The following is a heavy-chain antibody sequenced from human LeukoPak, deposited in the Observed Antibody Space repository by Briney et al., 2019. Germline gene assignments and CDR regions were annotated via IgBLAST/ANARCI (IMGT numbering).Heavy chain of an antibody. CDR1: GGSISSYY. CDR2: IYYSGST. Sequence: PSETLSLTCTVSGGSISSYYWRWIRQPPGKGLEWIGYIYYSGSTNYNPSLKSRVTISVDTSKNQFALKLSSVTAADTAVYYCARDQSGHCSGGSCYSFDYWGQGTLVTVSS. J-gene: IGHJ4*02. D-gene: IGHD2-15*01. CDR3: ARDQSGHCSGGSCYSFDY. V-gene: IGHV4-59*01.